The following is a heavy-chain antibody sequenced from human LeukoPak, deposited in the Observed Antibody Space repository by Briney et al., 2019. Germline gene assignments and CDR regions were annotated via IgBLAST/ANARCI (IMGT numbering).Heavy chain of an antibody. J-gene: IGHJ4*02. CDR3: AREDASSLDY. CDR1: GFTFSNAW. V-gene: IGHV3-21*01. CDR2: ISSSSRYI. Sequence: GGSLRLSCAASGFTFSNAWMNWVRQAPGKGLEWVSSISSSSRYIYYADSVKGRFAISRDNAKNSLYLQMNSLRAEDTAVYYCAREDASSLDYWGQGTLVTVSS.